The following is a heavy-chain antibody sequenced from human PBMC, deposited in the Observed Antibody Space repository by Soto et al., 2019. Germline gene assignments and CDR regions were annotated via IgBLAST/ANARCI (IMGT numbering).Heavy chain of an antibody. D-gene: IGHD3-10*01. CDR3: AVSLTWYHGMDV. Sequence: ASVKVSCKASGGTFSSYAISWVRQAPGQGLEWMGGIIPIFGTANYAQKFQGRVTITADESTSTAYMELSSLRSEHTAVYYCAVSLTWYHGMDVWGQGTTLTASS. J-gene: IGHJ6*02. CDR1: GGTFSSYA. CDR2: IIPIFGTA. V-gene: IGHV1-69*13.